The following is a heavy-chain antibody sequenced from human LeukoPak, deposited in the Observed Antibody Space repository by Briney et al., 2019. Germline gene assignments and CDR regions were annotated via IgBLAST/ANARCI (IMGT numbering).Heavy chain of an antibody. D-gene: IGHD6-19*01. V-gene: IGHV3-33*01. CDR1: GFTFSTYG. J-gene: IGHJ4*02. CDR3: ARYSGPFDY. CDR2: MWHDGSNK. Sequence: GSSVRLFCPASGFTFSTYGIHWARQAPGKGLEWVAVMWHDGSNKYYAHSVKGRFTISRVNSKHTLYLQMNSVRGEDTAVYCSARYSGPFDYGCQGTLVTVS.